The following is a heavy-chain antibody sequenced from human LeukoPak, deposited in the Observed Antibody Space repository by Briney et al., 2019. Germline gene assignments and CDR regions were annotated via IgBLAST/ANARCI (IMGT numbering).Heavy chain of an antibody. D-gene: IGHD1-1*01. CDR2: IYYSGST. V-gene: IGHV4-39*01. CDR1: GGSISSSSYY. J-gene: IGHJ6*02. CDR3: ASKNPFTERTYGMDV. Sequence: SETLSLTCTVSGGSISSSSYYWGWICQPPGKGRGWMGSIYYSGSTYYNPSLKSRVTISVDTSKNQFSLKLSSVTAADTAVYYCASKNPFTERTYGMDVWGQGTTVTVSS.